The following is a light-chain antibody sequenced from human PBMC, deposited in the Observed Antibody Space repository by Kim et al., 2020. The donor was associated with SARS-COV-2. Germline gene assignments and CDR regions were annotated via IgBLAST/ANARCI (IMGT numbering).Light chain of an antibody. CDR1: QDINDY. Sequence: SSLSASVGAKLTITCRASQDINDYLAWYQPQPGKAPKLLISAASILQSGVPSKFTGSGSGTDFTLTISSLQPEDIAGYYCQQFNGYPLTFGGGTKVDIK. J-gene: IGKJ4*01. CDR2: AAS. CDR3: QQFNGYPLT. V-gene: IGKV1-9*01.